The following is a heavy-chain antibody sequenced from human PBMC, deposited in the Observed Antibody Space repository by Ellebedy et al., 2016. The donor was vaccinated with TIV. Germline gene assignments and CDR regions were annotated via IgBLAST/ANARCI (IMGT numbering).Heavy chain of an antibody. D-gene: IGHD6-19*01. CDR3: AADSSGWFGDY. Sequence: PSETLSLTCAASGFTFSGYAMSWVRQAPGKGLEWVLGINAGGGKTYYADSGKGRFTISRDNAKNLLYLQMNSLRAEDTAVYYCAADSSGWFGDYWGQGTLVTVSS. J-gene: IGHJ4*02. CDR1: GFTFSGYA. V-gene: IGHV3-23*01. CDR2: INAGGGKT.